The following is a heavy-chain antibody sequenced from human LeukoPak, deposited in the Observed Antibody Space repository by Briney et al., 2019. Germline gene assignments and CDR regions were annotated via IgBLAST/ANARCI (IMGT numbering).Heavy chain of an antibody. CDR2: IIPIFGTA. V-gene: IGHV1-69*01. Sequence: ASVKVSCKASGGTFSSYAISWVRQAPGQGLEWMGGIIPIFGTANYAQKFQGRVTITADESTSTAYMELSSLRSEVTAVYYCARVALDAFDIWGQGTMDTVSS. CDR1: GGTFSSYA. J-gene: IGHJ3*02. CDR3: ARVALDAFDI.